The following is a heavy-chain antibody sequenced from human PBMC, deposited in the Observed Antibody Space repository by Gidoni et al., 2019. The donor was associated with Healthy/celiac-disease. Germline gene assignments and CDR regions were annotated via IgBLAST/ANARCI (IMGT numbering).Heavy chain of an antibody. V-gene: IGHV3-33*01. J-gene: IGHJ6*02. D-gene: IGHD6-6*01. CDR3: ARDPEYSSSSLGYGMDV. CDR2: IWYDGSNK. CDR1: GFTFSSYG. Sequence: QVQLVESGGGVVQPGRSLRLSCAASGFTFSSYGMHWVRQAPGKGLEWVAVIWYDGSNKYYADSVKGRFTISRDNSKNTLYLQMNSLRAEDTAVYYCARDPEYSSSSLGYGMDVWGQGTTVTVSS.